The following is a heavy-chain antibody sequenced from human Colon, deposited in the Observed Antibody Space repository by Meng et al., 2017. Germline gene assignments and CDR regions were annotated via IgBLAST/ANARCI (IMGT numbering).Heavy chain of an antibody. J-gene: IGHJ4*02. V-gene: IGHV4-61*01. CDR3: TRFYGSGTYEVHVY. Sequence: QWQLQVTGPGLVRPSSTLSPSCTVPVAPAGGASNYWSGIRTPPWKVLEWSVLSHYSGSRNYNPSLKSRVTMSVDTSKNQVALRLTSVTAADTAVYFITRFYGSGTYEVHVYWGQGTLVTVSS. CDR2: SHYSGSR. D-gene: IGHD3-10*01. CDR1: VAPAGGASNY.